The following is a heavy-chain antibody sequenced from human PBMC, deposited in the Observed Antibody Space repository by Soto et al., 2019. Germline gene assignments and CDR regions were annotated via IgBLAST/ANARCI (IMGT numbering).Heavy chain of an antibody. D-gene: IGHD6-13*01. CDR3: ARDLRAAGRPGMDV. J-gene: IGHJ6*02. CDR2: IIPIVGTG. CDR1: GGSFSSYA. Sequence: QVQLVQSGAEVKKPGSSVKVSCKASGGSFSSYAISWVRQAPGQGLEWMGGIIPIVGTGNYAQNFQGRVTITADESTSTAYMELSSLRSEDMAIYYCARDLRAAGRPGMDVWGQGTTVTVSS. V-gene: IGHV1-69*01.